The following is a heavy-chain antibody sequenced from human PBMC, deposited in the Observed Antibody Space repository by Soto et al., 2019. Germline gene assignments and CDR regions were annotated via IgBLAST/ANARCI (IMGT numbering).Heavy chain of an antibody. V-gene: IGHV3-30-3*01. Sequence: QVHLEESGGGVVQPGTSLRLSCVASGFTFSSYGMHWVRQAPGKGLEWVAVIPNTENKKYYADCVKGRFTISRDNSQNTLFIQMDSLMSEDTAMYYCARTAGGRGRGALDIWGQGTMVTVS. D-gene: IGHD6-13*01. CDR2: IPNTENKK. CDR3: ARTAGGRGRGALDI. J-gene: IGHJ3*02. CDR1: GFTFSSYG.